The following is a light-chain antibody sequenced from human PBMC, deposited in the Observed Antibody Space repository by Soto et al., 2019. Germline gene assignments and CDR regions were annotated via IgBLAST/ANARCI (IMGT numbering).Light chain of an antibody. Sequence: QSALTQSPSASGTPGQRVTVSCSGSSSNIGSYTVNWYQQLPGTAPKLLIYFNDQRPSGVPDRFSGSKSGTSASLAISGLQSEDEADYYCAAWDDSLNASVFGPGTQLTVL. CDR1: SSNIGSYT. J-gene: IGLJ1*01. CDR3: AAWDDSLNASV. V-gene: IGLV1-44*01. CDR2: FND.